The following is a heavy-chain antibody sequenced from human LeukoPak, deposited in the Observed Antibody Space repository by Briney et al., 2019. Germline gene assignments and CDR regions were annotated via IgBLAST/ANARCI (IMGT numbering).Heavy chain of an antibody. J-gene: IGHJ5*02. CDR2: IYYGGST. CDR1: GVSISSSNYY. V-gene: IGHV4-39*07. CDR3: ARAGNNWFDP. Sequence: SETLSLTCTVSGVSISSSNYYWAWIRQPPGKELEWIGSIYYGGSTSYNPSLKSRVTISVDTSKNQFSLKLSSVTAADTAVYYCARAGNNWFDPWGQGTLVTVSS.